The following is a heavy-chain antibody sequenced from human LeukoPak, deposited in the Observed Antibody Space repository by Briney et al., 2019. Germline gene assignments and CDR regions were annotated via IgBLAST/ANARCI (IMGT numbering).Heavy chain of an antibody. CDR2: FYHGGST. CDR3: ARERNYGLDT. V-gene: IGHV4-38-2*02. Sequence: KPSETLSLTCTVSGYSISTGYYWDWIRQPPGKGLEWIGTFYHGGSTYYNPSLKSRVTISVDTSKNQFSLNLTSVTAADTAVYYCARERNYGLDTWGQGTLVTVSS. D-gene: IGHD1-7*01. CDR1: GYSISTGYY. J-gene: IGHJ5*02.